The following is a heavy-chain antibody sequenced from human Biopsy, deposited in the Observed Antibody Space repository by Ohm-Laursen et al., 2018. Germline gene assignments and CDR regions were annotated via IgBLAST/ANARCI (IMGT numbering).Heavy chain of an antibody. V-gene: IGHV1-24*01. D-gene: IGHD1-20*01. J-gene: IGHJ4*02. CDR3: AGDINNWNVNY. CDR1: GYTLTDLS. CDR2: FAPENGKT. Sequence: SVKASCKVSGYTLTDLSMHWVRQAPGKGLEWMGGFAPENGKTIYAQKFQGRVTMTEDTSTDTAYMELSNMRSEDTAVYYCAGDINNWNVNYWGQGTLVIVSS.